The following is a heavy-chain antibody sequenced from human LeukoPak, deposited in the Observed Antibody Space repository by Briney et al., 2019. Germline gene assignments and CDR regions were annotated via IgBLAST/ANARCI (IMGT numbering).Heavy chain of an antibody. D-gene: IGHD5-12*01. V-gene: IGHV4-59*01. CDR3: ARDGVVATDYGMDV. J-gene: IGHJ6*02. CDR1: GGSISSYY. Sequence: SETLSLTCTVSGGSISSYYWSWIRQPPGKGLEWIGYIYYSGSTNYNPSLKSRVTISVDTSKNQFSLKLSSVTAADTAVYYCARDGVVATDYGMDVWGQGTTVTVSS. CDR2: IYYSGST.